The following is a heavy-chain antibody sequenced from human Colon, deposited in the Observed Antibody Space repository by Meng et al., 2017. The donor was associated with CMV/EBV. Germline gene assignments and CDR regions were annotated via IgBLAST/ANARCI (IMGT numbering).Heavy chain of an antibody. J-gene: IGHJ4*02. CDR2: ISAYNGNT. CDR1: GYTFTSYG. Sequence: ASVKVSCKASGYTFTSYGISWVRQAPGQGLEWMGWISAYNGNTNYAQKLQGRVTMTTDTSTSTAYMELRSPRSDDTAVYYCGASITMIVVGLPVDWGQGTLVTVSS. CDR3: GASITMIVVGLPVD. V-gene: IGHV1-18*01. D-gene: IGHD3-22*01.